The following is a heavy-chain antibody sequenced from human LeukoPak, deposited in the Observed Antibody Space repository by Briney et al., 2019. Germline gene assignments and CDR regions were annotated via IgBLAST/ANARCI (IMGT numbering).Heavy chain of an antibody. D-gene: IGHD1-26*01. V-gene: IGHV4-61*02. CDR3: ARCVVPPRTGAFDY. CDR1: GGSISSGHDC. CDR2: ICNTGSS. Sequence: SETLSLTCSVSGGSISSGHDCCRWVWQPAGEGLEWIGRICNTGSSAYNPSLKRRVTISVDMSRNQFSLKLNSVTAADTAVYYCARCVVPPRTGAFDYWGQGTLFTVSS. J-gene: IGHJ4*02.